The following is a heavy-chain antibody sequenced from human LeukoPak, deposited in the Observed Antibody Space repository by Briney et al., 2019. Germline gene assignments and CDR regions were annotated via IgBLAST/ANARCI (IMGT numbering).Heavy chain of an antibody. CDR1: GFIFDDYA. CDR2: ISWNSGSI. CDR3: AKDNTLGGSYYVGAFDI. J-gene: IGHJ3*02. Sequence: PGGSLRLSCAVSGFIFDDYAMHWVRQAPGKGLGWVSGISWNSGSIGYADSVKGRFTISRDNAKNSLYLQMNSLRAEDTALYYCAKDNTLGGSYYVGAFDIWGQGTMVTVSS. D-gene: IGHD1-26*01. V-gene: IGHV3-9*01.